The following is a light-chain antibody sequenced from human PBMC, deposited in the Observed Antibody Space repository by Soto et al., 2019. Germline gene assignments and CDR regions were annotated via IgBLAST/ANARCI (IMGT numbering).Light chain of an antibody. Sequence: QSALTQPPSASGSPGQSVTISCTGTSSDVGGYNYVSWYQQHPGKAPKLMIYEVSKRPSGVPDRFSGSKSGNTASLTVSGPQAEDEADYYCSSYAGSNKLVFGGGTKLTVL. V-gene: IGLV2-8*01. CDR2: EVS. J-gene: IGLJ2*01. CDR1: SSDVGGYNY. CDR3: SSYAGSNKLV.